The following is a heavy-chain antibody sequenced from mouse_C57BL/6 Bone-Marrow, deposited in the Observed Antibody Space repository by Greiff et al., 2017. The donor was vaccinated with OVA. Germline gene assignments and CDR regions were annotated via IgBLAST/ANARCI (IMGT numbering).Heavy chain of an antibody. CDR3: VKAVHYDYDVGAFDY. CDR2: IRNKANGYTT. Sequence: EVNVVESGGGLVQPGASLRLSCAASGFTFTDYYMSWVRQPPGKAPEWLALIRNKANGYTTEYTASVKGRFTISRDNSHNILYLQMNTLRAEDSATYYCVKAVHYDYDVGAFDYWGQGTTLTVSS. V-gene: IGHV7-4*01. J-gene: IGHJ2*01. CDR1: GFTFTDYY. D-gene: IGHD2-4*01.